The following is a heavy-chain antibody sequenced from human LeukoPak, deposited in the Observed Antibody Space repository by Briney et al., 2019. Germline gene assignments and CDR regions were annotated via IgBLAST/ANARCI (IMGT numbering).Heavy chain of an antibody. CDR1: GYSFTSYW. V-gene: IGHV5-51*01. D-gene: IGHD5-12*01. J-gene: IGHJ4*02. CDR2: IYPGDSDN. CDR3: ARQRGYSGYDYVDY. Sequence: GASLKTSCKGSGYSFTSYWIGWVRQMPGKGLEWMGIIYPGDSDNRYSPSFQGQVTISADKSISTAYLQWRSLKASDTAMYYCARQRGYSGYDYVDYWGQGTLVTVSS.